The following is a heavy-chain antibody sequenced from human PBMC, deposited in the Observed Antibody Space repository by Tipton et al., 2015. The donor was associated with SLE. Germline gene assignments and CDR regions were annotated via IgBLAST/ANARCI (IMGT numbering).Heavy chain of an antibody. CDR2: IYYSGNT. D-gene: IGHD6-19*01. J-gene: IGHJ4*02. CDR1: GYSISSGYY. Sequence: TLSLTCDVSGYSISSGYYWGWIRQPPGMGLEWIGTIYYSGNTYYNPSLKSRVTMSVDTSKNQLSLKLTSVTAADTAVYYCARAQESSDWFPSIIDYWGQGTLVTVSS. V-gene: IGHV4-38-2*01. CDR3: ARAQESSDWFPSIIDY.